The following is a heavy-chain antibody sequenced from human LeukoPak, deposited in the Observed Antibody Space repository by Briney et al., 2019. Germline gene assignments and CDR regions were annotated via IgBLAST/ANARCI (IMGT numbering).Heavy chain of an antibody. J-gene: IGHJ3*02. CDR3: ARHGLKMATIGAFDI. CDR2: IDPSDSYT. CDR1: GYSFTSYW. V-gene: IGHV5-10-1*01. D-gene: IGHD5-24*01. Sequence: GESLKISCKGSGYSFTSYWISWVRQMPGKGLEWMGRIDPSDSYTNYSPSFQGHVTISADKSSSTAYLQWSSLKASDTAMYYCARHGLKMATIGAFDIWGQGTMVTVSS.